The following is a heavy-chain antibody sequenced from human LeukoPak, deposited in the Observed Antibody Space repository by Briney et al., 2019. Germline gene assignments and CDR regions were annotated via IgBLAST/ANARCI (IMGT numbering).Heavy chain of an antibody. V-gene: IGHV3-23*01. CDR2: ISGSGGST. D-gene: IGHD3-3*01. CDR1: GFTFSDYT. CDR3: AKGGIFGVVITQLDY. J-gene: IGHJ4*02. Sequence: PGGSLRLSCAASGFTFSDYTMDWVRQAPGKGLEWVSAISGSGGSTYYADSVKGRFTISRDNSKNTLYLQMNSLRAEDTAVYYCAKGGIFGVVITQLDYWGQGTLVTVSS.